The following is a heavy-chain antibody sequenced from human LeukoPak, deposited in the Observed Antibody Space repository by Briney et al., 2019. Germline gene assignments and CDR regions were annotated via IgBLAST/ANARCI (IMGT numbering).Heavy chain of an antibody. J-gene: IGHJ4*02. CDR3: AREGVAEYYDFWSGFLYYFDY. CDR2: IIPIFGTA. Sequence: SVKVSCKASGGTFSSYAISWVRQAPGQGLEWMGGIIPIFGTANYAQKLQGRVTMTTDTSTSTAYMELRSLRSDDTAVYYCAREGVAEYYDFWSGFLYYFDYWGQGTLVTVSS. D-gene: IGHD3-3*01. V-gene: IGHV1-69*05. CDR1: GGTFSSYA.